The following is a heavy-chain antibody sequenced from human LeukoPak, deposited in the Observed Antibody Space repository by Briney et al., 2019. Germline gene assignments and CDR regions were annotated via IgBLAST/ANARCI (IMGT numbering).Heavy chain of an antibody. J-gene: IGHJ4*02. Sequence: GRSLRLSCAASGFTFDDYAMHWVRQAPGKGLEWVSGISWNSGSIGYADSVKGRFTISRDNAKNSLYLQMNSLRAEDTAVYYCAKDRGRLRYFDWFDYWGQGTLVTVSS. CDR3: AKDRGRLRYFDWFDY. V-gene: IGHV3-9*01. CDR1: GFTFDDYA. CDR2: ISWNSGSI. D-gene: IGHD3-9*01.